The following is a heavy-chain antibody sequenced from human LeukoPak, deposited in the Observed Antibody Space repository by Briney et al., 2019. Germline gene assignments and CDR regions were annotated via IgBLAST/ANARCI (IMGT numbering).Heavy chain of an antibody. CDR3: VRDDYAVAGYYFDY. CDR2: IYTSGST. V-gene: IGHV4-4*07. CDR1: GGSISSYY. D-gene: IGHD6-19*01. J-gene: IGHJ4*02. Sequence: SETLSLTCTVSGGSISSYYWSWIRQPAGKGLEWIGRIYTSGSTNYNPSLKSRVTMSVDTSKDQFSLKLSSVTAADTAVYYCVRDDYAVAGYYFDYWGQGTLVTVSS.